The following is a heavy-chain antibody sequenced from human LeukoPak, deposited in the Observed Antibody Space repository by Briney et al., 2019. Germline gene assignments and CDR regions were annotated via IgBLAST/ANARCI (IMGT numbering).Heavy chain of an antibody. CDR1: GYTFTSYG. V-gene: IGHV1-18*01. J-gene: IGHJ4*02. Sequence: ASVKVSCKASGYTFTSYGISWVRQAPGQGLAWMGWISAYNGNTNYAQKLQGRVTMTTDTSTSTAYMELRSLRSDDTAVYYCARAKARYYYGSGSTLPFDYWGQGTLVTVSS. CDR3: ARAKARYYYGSGSTLPFDY. D-gene: IGHD3-10*01. CDR2: ISAYNGNT.